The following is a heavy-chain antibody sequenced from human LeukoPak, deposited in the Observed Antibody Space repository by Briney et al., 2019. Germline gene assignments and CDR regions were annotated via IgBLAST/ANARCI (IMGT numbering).Heavy chain of an antibody. V-gene: IGHV3-7*01. CDR2: IQQDGSEK. Sequence: PGGSLRLSCAASGFTFNYYWLTWVRQAPGKGLEWMANIQQDGSEKYYVDSVKGRFIISRDNAKNSLHLQMNSLRAEDTAVYYCARVRKLRTRGVMDPLDYWGQGTLVTVSS. D-gene: IGHD3-10*01. CDR3: ARVRKLRTRGVMDPLDY. CDR1: GFTFNYYW. J-gene: IGHJ4*02.